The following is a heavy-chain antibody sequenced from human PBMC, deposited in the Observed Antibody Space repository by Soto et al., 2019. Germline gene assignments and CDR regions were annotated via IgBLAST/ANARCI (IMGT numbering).Heavy chain of an antibody. J-gene: IGHJ6*02. CDR2: IKQDGSEK. CDR1: GFTFSSYA. V-gene: IGHV3-7*05. CDR3: ARQSHFYYYGMDV. Sequence: GGSLSLSCAAAGFTFSSYAMSWVRPAPGKGLEWVANIKQDGSEKYYVDSVKGRFTISRDNAKNSLSLQMNSLRAEDTAVYYCARQSHFYYYGMDVRGQGTTVTVSS.